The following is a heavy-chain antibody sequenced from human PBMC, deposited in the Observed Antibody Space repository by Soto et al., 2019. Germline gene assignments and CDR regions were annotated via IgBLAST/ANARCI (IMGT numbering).Heavy chain of an antibody. V-gene: IGHV1-8*01. D-gene: IGHD5-18*01. CDR3: ARCGIHHYYYGMDV. Sequence: ASVKVSCKASGYTFTSYDINWVRQATGQGLEWMGWMNPNSGNTGYAQKFQGRVTMTRNTSISTAYMELSSLRSEDTAVYYCARCGIHHYYYGMDVWRQGTTVTVSS. CDR2: MNPNSGNT. J-gene: IGHJ6*02. CDR1: GYTFTSYD.